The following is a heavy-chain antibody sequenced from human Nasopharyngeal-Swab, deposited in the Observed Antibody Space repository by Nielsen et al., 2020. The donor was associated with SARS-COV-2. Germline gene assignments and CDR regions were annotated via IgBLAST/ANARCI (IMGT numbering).Heavy chain of an antibody. CDR3: ARDGQPAAGYSGYDYLRGLNY. V-gene: IGHV5-51*01. D-gene: IGHD5-12*01. CDR1: GYSFTSYW. Sequence: GESLKISCKGSGYSFTSYWIGWVRQMPGKGPEWMGIIYPGDSDTRYSPSFQGQVTISADKSISTAYLQWSSLKAPDTAMYYCARDGQPAAGYSGYDYLRGLNYWGQGTLVTVSS. J-gene: IGHJ4*02. CDR2: IYPGDSDT.